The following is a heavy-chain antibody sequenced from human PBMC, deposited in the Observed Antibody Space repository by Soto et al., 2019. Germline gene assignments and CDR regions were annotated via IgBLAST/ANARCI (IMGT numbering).Heavy chain of an antibody. CDR2: ISAYNGNT. D-gene: IGHD1-26*01. Sequence: ASVKVSCKASGYTFTSYGISWVRQAPGQGLEWMGWISAYNGNTNYAQKLQGRVTMTTDTSTSTAYMELRSLRSDDTAVYYCARDLYSGTLSHYYYYYGMDVWGQGTTVTVSS. CDR1: GYTFTSYG. CDR3: ARDLYSGTLSHYYYYYGMDV. J-gene: IGHJ6*02. V-gene: IGHV1-18*01.